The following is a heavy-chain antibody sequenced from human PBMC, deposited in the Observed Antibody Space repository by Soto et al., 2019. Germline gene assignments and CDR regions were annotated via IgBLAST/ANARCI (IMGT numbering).Heavy chain of an antibody. CDR2: IIPIFGTA. J-gene: IGHJ6*02. V-gene: IGHV1-69*13. D-gene: IGHD1-7*01. CDR3: ARAITGTKASGFYYYGMDA. Sequence: SVKVSCKASGGTFSSYAISWVRQAPGQGLEWMGGIIPIFGTANYAQKFQGRVTITADESTSTAYMELSSLRSEDTAVYYCARAITGTKASGFYYYGMDAWGQGTTVTVSS. CDR1: GGTFSSYA.